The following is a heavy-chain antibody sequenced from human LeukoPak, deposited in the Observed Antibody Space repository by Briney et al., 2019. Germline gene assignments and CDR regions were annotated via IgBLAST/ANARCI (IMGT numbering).Heavy chain of an antibody. CDR2: IYPRDSDT. J-gene: IGHJ4*02. Sequence: GESLKISCKGSGYSFTSYWIGWVRQMPGKGLEWMGIIYPRDSDTRYSPSFQGQVTISADKSISTAYLQWSSLKASDTAMYYCARRYYDILTGRGAFDYWGQGTLVTVSS. CDR3: ARRYYDILTGRGAFDY. D-gene: IGHD3-9*01. CDR1: GYSFTSYW. V-gene: IGHV5-51*01.